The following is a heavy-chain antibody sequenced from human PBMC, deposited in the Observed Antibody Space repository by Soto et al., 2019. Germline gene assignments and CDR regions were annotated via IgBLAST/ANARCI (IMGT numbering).Heavy chain of an antibody. CDR3: ARGGLRIAAAGNWFDP. J-gene: IGHJ5*02. CDR2: IYHSGSA. CDR1: GGSISSGGYS. D-gene: IGHD6-13*01. Sequence: SETLSLTCAVSGGSISSGGYSWSWIRQPPGKGLEWIGYIYHSGSAYYNPSLKSRVTISVDRSKNQFSLKLSSVTAADTAVYYCARGGLRIAAAGNWFDPWGQGTLVTVSS. V-gene: IGHV4-30-2*01.